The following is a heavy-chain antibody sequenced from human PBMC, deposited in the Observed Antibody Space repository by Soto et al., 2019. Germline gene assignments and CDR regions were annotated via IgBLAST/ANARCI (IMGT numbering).Heavy chain of an antibody. V-gene: IGHV5-51*01. CDR2: IYPGDSDT. CDR3: ARGPSDRYYFDY. Sequence: GESLKISCKGSGYNFTNYWIGWVRQMSGKGLEWMGTIYPGDSDTRYSPSFQGQVTMSVDKSISTAYLQGSSLKAPDTAIYYCARGPSDRYYFDYWGQGALVTVSS. J-gene: IGHJ4*02. CDR1: GYNFTNYW. D-gene: IGHD2-21*02.